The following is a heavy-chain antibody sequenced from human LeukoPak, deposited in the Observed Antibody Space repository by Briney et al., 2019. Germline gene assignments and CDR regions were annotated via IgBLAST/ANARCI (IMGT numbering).Heavy chain of an antibody. CDR3: ARGGYYYDSSGYRFDY. J-gene: IGHJ4*02. V-gene: IGHV1-18*01. CDR1: GYTFPIYG. CDR2: TSTYHGDT. Sequence: ASVKVSCKASGYTFPIYGISWVRQAPGQGLEWVGWTSTYHGDTNYAQKLQGRVTMTTDTSTSTAYMELRSLRSDDTAVYYCARGGYYYDSSGYRFDYWGQGTLVTVSS. D-gene: IGHD3-22*01.